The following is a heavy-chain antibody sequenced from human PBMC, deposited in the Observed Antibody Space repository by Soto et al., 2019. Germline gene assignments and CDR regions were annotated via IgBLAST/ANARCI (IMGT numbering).Heavy chain of an antibody. V-gene: IGHV1-69*08. J-gene: IGHJ4*02. CDR1: GGTFSSYT. Sequence: QVQLVQSGAEVKKPGSSVKVSCKASGGTFSSYTISWVRQAPGQGLEWMGRIIPILGIANYAQKFQGRVTITADKSTSTAYMELSSLRSEDTAVYYCARDLSDYGDYVFDYWGQGTLVTVSS. CDR3: ARDLSDYGDYVFDY. D-gene: IGHD4-17*01. CDR2: IIPILGIA.